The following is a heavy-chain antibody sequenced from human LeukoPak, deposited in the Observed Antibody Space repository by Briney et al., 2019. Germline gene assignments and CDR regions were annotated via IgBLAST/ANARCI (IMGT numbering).Heavy chain of an antibody. V-gene: IGHV4-30-2*01. CDR1: GGSISSGGYY. J-gene: IGHJ5*02. D-gene: IGHD2-2*01. CDR3: ARREGYRSSTSCPNWFDP. CDR2: IYHSGST. Sequence: SQTLSLTCTVSGGSISSGGYYWSWIRQPPGKGLEWIGYIYHSGSTYYNPSLKSRVTISVDRSKNQFSLKLSSVTAADTAVYYCARREGYRSSTSCPNWFDPWGQGTLVTVSS.